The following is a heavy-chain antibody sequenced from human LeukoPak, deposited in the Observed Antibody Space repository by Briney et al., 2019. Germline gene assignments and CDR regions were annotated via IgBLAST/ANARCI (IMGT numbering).Heavy chain of an antibody. D-gene: IGHD4-17*01. CDR1: GVSISSGGYY. CDR3: TGVRTVTIDY. J-gene: IGHJ4*02. Sequence: SETLSLTCTVSGVSISSGGYYWSWIRQHPGKGLEWIGYIYYSGSTYYNPSLKSRVTISVDTSKNQFSLKLSSVTAADTAVYYCTGVRTVTIDYWGQGTLVTVSS. CDR2: IYYSGST. V-gene: IGHV4-31*03.